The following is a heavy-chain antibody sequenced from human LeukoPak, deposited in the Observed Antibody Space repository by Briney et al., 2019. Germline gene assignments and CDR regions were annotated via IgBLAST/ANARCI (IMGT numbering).Heavy chain of an antibody. CDR3: ARRLGLAFDI. Sequence: GASVNVSCKGSGYTVTIYGISWVRHAPGQGLEWMGWISAYNGNTNYAQKLEGRVTMTTDTSTSTAYMELRSLRSDDTAVYYCARRLGLAFDIWGQGTMVTVSS. CDR1: GYTVTIYG. D-gene: IGHD3-16*01. CDR2: ISAYNGNT. J-gene: IGHJ3*02. V-gene: IGHV1-18*01.